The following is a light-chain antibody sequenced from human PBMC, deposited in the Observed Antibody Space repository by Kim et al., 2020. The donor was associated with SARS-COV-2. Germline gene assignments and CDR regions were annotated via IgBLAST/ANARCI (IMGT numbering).Light chain of an antibody. Sequence: SLLPVERSTLSCTAVQNVSSYLAWYQHKPGQAPRLLIYDASTRAPGIPARFSGSGSGTDFTLTISSLEPDDFAVYYCQQRTTWLTFGGGTKVDIK. J-gene: IGKJ4*01. V-gene: IGKV3-11*01. CDR1: QNVSSY. CDR2: DAS. CDR3: QQRTTWLT.